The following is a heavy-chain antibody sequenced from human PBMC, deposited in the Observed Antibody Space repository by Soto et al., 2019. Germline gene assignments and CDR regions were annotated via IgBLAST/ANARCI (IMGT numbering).Heavy chain of an antibody. J-gene: IGHJ4*02. CDR3: ARRYGRNFDY. CDR1: GGSISSYY. CDR2: IYYSGST. Sequence: QVQLQESGPGLVKPSETLSLTCTVSGGSISSYYWSWIRQPPGKGLEWIGYIYYSGSTNYNPSLKSRVTISVATSKNQSSLKLSSVTAADTAVYYCARRYGRNFDYWGQGTLVTVSS. D-gene: IGHD1-20*01. V-gene: IGHV4-59*01.